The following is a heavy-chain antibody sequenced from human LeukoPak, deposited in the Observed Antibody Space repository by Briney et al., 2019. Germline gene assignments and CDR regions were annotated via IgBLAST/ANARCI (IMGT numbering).Heavy chain of an antibody. CDR1: GFTFSKYV. J-gene: IGHJ4*02. D-gene: IGHD2-2*01. V-gene: IGHV3-23*01. Sequence: GGSLRLSCAASGFTFSKYVLIWVRQAPGRGVEGGSAITGRGGTTTYADSVKGGFTISRDNSTNTLYLQMNSLRAEDAAVYYCAKDREVSAARVYDYWGQGTLVTVSS. CDR3: AKDREVSAARVYDY. CDR2: ITGRGGTT.